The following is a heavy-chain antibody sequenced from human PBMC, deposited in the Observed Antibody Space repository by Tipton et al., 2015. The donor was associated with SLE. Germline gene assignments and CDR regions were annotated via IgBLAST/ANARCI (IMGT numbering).Heavy chain of an antibody. CDR2: IYHSGGT. V-gene: IGHV4-34*01. D-gene: IGHD3-22*01. CDR1: GGSFSGYY. Sequence: TLSLTCAVYGGSFSGYYWSWIRQPPGKGLEWIGEIYHSGGTNYNPSLRSRVTISVGKSKNQFSLKLNSVTAADTAVYYCATVDYFDSGDAFDFWGHGSMVTVSS. J-gene: IGHJ3*01. CDR3: ATVDYFDSGDAFDF.